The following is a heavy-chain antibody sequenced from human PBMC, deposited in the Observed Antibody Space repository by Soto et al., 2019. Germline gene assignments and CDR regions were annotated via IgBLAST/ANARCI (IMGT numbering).Heavy chain of an antibody. CDR3: ANADCSSSSCSGFYGMDV. CDR2: ITGSGINT. D-gene: IGHD2-2*01. V-gene: IGHV3-23*01. CDR1: GFTFSNYA. Sequence: EVQLLESGGDLVQPGGSRRLSCATSGFTFSNYAMSWVRQAPGKGLEWVSTITGSGINTFYADSVKGRFTISRDNSKNTLYLQMNSLRAEDTAVYYCANADCSSSSCSGFYGMDVWGQGTTVTVSS. J-gene: IGHJ6*02.